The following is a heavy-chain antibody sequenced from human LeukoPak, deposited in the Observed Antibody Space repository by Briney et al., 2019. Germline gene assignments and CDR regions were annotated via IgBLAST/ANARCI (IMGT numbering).Heavy chain of an antibody. D-gene: IGHD6-19*01. V-gene: IGHV1-69*04. J-gene: IGHJ5*02. CDR1: GGTFSSYA. CDR3: AREGTAVAGGNWFDP. CDR2: IIPILGIA. Sequence: GASVKVSCKASGGTFSSYAISWVRQAPGQGLEWLGRIIPILGIANYAQRFQGRVTITADKSTSTAYMELSSLRSEDTAVYYCAREGTAVAGGNWFDPWGQGTLVTVSS.